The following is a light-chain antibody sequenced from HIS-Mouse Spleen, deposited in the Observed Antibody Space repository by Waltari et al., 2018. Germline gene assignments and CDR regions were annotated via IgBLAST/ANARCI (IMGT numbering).Light chain of an antibody. J-gene: IGLJ3*02. CDR3: CSYAGSSTWV. V-gene: IGLV2-23*01. Sequence: QSALTQPASVSGSPGQSITIPCPGTSRDVGGYNLSSWYQQHPGKTPKLMIYEGSKRPSGVSHRFSGSKSGNTASLTISGLQAEDEADYYCCSYAGSSTWVFGGGTKLTVL. CDR2: EGS. CDR1: SRDVGGYNL.